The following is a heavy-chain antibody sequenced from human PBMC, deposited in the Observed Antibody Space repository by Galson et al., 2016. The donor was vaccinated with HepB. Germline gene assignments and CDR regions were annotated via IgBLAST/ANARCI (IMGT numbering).Heavy chain of an antibody. V-gene: IGHV3-48*01. CDR1: EFSFSSYR. D-gene: IGHD3-16*01. Sequence: SLRLSCAGSEFSFSSYRMNWVRQAPGKGLEWLSYISPSSSTIYYADSVQGRFTISRDNANNLLYLHMSTLRAEDTAMYFCTRGLWGSSPPSLFDYWGQGTLVTVSS. J-gene: IGHJ4*02. CDR3: TRGLWGSSPPSLFDY. CDR2: ISPSSSTI.